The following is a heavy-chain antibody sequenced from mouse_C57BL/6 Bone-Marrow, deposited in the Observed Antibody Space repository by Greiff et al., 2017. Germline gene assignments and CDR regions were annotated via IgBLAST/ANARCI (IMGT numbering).Heavy chain of an antibody. CDR3: TRPFYGSSYYYAMDY. J-gene: IGHJ4*01. V-gene: IGHV5-9-1*02. Sequence: EVQRVESGEGLVKPGGSLKLSCAASGFTFSSYAMSWVRQTPEKRLEWVAYISSGGDYIYYADTVKGRFTISRDNARNTLYLQMSSLKSEDTAMYYCTRPFYGSSYYYAMDYWGQGTSVTVSS. CDR1: GFTFSSYA. CDR2: ISSGGDYI. D-gene: IGHD1-1*01.